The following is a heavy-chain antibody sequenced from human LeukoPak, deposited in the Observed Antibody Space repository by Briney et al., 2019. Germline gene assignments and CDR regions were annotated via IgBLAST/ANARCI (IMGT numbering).Heavy chain of an antibody. CDR2: MNPNSGNT. V-gene: IGHV1-8*01. Sequence: ASVKVSCKASGYTFTSYDINWVRQATGQGLEWMGWMNPNSGNTGYAQKFQGRVTMTRNTSISTAYMELSSLRSEDTAVYCCARGLRSYDFWSGYPKPNWFDPWGQGTLVTVSS. CDR3: ARGLRSYDFWSGYPKPNWFDP. J-gene: IGHJ5*02. D-gene: IGHD3-3*01. CDR1: GYTFTSYD.